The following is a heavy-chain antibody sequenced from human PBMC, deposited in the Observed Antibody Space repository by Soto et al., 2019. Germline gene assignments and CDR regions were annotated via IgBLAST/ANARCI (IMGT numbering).Heavy chain of an antibody. CDR1: GFTFSNYA. J-gene: IGHJ3*02. CDR3: ATLPCIVTNGVCYNVFDI. Sequence: EVQLLESGGGLIQPGGSLRLSCAASGFTFSNYAMSWVRQAPGKGLEWVSAISGGGDSTYYADSVKGRFTISRDNSKNTLSLQMNSLRAEDTAVYYCATLPCIVTNGVCYNVFDIWGQGTMVTVSS. CDR2: ISGGGDST. V-gene: IGHV3-23*01. D-gene: IGHD2-8*01.